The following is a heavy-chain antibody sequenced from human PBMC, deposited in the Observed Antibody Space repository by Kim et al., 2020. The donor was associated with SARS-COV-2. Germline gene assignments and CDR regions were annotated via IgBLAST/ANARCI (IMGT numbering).Heavy chain of an antibody. CDR3: ARARVGATYYFDY. Sequence: YAQKFQGRVTITADESTSTAYMELSSLRSEDTAVYYCARARVGATYYFDYWGQGTLVTVSS. D-gene: IGHD1-26*01. V-gene: IGHV1-69*01. J-gene: IGHJ4*02.